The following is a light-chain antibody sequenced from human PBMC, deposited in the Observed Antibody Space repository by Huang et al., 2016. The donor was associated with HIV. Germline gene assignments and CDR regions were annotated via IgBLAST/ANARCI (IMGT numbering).Light chain of an antibody. CDR1: QSVSSN. CDR3: QHYNNWPYT. CDR2: GAS. J-gene: IGKJ2*01. Sequence: EIVMTQSPATLSVSPGERATLSCRASQSVSSNLACYQQKRGQAPRLNIYGASPRATGIPAMFSGSGSETEFTLTISSLQSEDFAVYYCQHYNNWPYTFGQGTKLEIK. V-gene: IGKV3-15*01.